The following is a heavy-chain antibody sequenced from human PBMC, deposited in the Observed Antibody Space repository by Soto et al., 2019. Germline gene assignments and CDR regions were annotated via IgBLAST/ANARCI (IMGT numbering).Heavy chain of an antibody. J-gene: IGHJ3*02. V-gene: IGHV4-39*01. CDR2: IYYSGST. CDR3: ARHVVVVVAATPWIYAFDI. CDR1: GGSISSSSYY. D-gene: IGHD2-15*01. Sequence: SETLSPTCTVSGGSISSSSYYWGWIRQPPGKGLEWIGSIYYSGSTYYNPSLKSRVTISVDTSKNQFSLKLSSVTAADTAVYYCARHVVVVVAATPWIYAFDIWGQGTMVTVSS.